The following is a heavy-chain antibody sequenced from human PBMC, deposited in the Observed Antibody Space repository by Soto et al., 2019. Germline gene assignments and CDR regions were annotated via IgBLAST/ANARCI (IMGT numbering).Heavy chain of an antibody. CDR2: ISSLSSPR. CDR3: VREDILGARSFDY. V-gene: IGHV3-48*02. D-gene: IGHD1-26*01. J-gene: IGHJ4*02. CDR1: GFTFGAYS. Sequence: GGSLRLSCAASGFTFGAYSMNWVRQAPGKGLEWISYISSLSSPRYYAESVEGRFIISRNNAKNSLYLQMNSLRDEDTAVYFCVREDILGARSFDYWGQGTRVTVYS.